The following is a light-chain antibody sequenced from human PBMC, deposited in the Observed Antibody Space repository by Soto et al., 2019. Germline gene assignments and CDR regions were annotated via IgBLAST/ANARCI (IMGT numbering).Light chain of an antibody. CDR2: DVS. Sequence: QSALTQPRSVSGSPGQSVTISCTGTSSDVGNYNYVSWYRHHPGKAPKVLIYDVSKRPSGVPDRFSGSKSGNTASLTVSGLQAEDEADEYCSTYVGTYGLLFGGGIKLTVL. CDR1: SSDVGNYNY. CDR3: STYVGTYGLL. J-gene: IGLJ2*01. V-gene: IGLV2-11*01.